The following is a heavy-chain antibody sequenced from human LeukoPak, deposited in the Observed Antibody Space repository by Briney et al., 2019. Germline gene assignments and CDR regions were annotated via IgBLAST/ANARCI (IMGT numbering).Heavy chain of an antibody. CDR3: ARAGSSGRYEGAFDY. Sequence: PGGSLRLSCAASGFTFSSYAMHWVRQAPGKGLEYVSAISSNGGSTYYANSVKGRFTISRDNSKNTLYLQMGSLRAEDMAVYYCARAGSSGRYEGAFDYWGQGTLVTVSS. J-gene: IGHJ4*02. CDR1: GFTFSSYA. D-gene: IGHD6-19*01. V-gene: IGHV3-64*01. CDR2: ISSNGGST.